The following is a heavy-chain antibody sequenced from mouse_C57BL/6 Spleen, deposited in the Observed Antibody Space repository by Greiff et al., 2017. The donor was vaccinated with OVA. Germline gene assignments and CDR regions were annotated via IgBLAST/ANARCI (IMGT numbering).Heavy chain of an antibody. CDR1: GFSLSTFGMG. CDR2: IWWDDDK. Sequence: ESGPGILQPSQTLSLTCSFSGFSLSTFGMGVGWIRQPSGKGLEWLAHIWWDDDKYYNPALKSRLTISKDTSKNQVFLNIANVDTADTATYYCARIGAYMVTTEAWFAYWGQGTLVTVSA. CDR3: ARIGAYMVTTEAWFAY. D-gene: IGHD2-2*01. J-gene: IGHJ3*01. V-gene: IGHV8-8*01.